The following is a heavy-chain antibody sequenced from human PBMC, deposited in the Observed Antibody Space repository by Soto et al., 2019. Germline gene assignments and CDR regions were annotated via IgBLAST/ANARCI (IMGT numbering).Heavy chain of an antibody. CDR1: GGSFSGYY. CDR3: ARGYGGRKVGPLRRNYYYYGMDG. CDR2: INHSGRT. Sequence: SETLSLTCAVYGGSFSGYYWSWIRQPPGKGLEWIGEINHSGRTNYNPSLKSRVTISVDTAKNQFSLTLSSVTAADTAVYYCARGYGGRKVGPLRRNYYYYGMDGWGQGTTVTV. J-gene: IGHJ6*02. D-gene: IGHD4-17*01. V-gene: IGHV4-34*01.